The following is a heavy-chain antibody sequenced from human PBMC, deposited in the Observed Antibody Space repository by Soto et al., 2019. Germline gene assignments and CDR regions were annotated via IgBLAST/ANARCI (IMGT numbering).Heavy chain of an antibody. CDR2: IYHSGST. J-gene: IGHJ4*02. Sequence: SETLSLTCAVYGGSFSGYYWSWIRQPPGKGLEWIGEIYHSGSTNYNPSLKSRVTISVDTSKNQFSLKLSSVTAADTAVYYCAAGGGLPRYYWGQGTLVTVSS. CDR3: AAGGGLPRYY. CDR1: GGSFSGYY. D-gene: IGHD5-12*01. V-gene: IGHV4-34*01.